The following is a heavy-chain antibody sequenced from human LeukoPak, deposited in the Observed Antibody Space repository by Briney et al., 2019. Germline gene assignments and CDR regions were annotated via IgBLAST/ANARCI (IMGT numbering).Heavy chain of an antibody. CDR1: GFTFSTYW. CDR3: AREYYDFWSGYEIYYYYGMDV. Sequence: PGGSLRLSCAASGFTFSTYWMHWVRQPPGKGLVWVSRINSDGSSTAYADSVKGRFTISRDNSKNTLYLQMNSLRAEDTAVYYCAREYYDFWSGYEIYYYYGMDVWGQGTTVTVSS. V-gene: IGHV3-74*01. CDR2: INSDGSST. J-gene: IGHJ6*02. D-gene: IGHD3-3*01.